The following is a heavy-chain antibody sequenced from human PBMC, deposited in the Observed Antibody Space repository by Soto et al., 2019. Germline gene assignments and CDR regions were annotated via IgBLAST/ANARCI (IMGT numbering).Heavy chain of an antibody. CDR2: IIPIFCTA. V-gene: IGHV1-69*13. CDR1: GGTFSSYA. CDR3: ARDRVVPAANWIIRNWFDP. J-gene: IGHJ5*02. Sequence: SVKVSCKASGGTFSSYAISWVRQAPGQGLEWKGGIIPIFCTANYAQKFQGRVTITADESTSTAYMELSSLRSEDTAVYYCARDRVVPAANWIIRNWFDPWGQGTLVTVSS. D-gene: IGHD2-2*01.